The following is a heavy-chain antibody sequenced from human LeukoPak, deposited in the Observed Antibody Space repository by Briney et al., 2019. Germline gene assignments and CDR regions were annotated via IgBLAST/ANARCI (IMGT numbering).Heavy chain of an antibody. CDR2: IYTSGST. V-gene: IGHV4-4*09. Sequence: SETLSLTCTVSGGSISSYYWSWIRQPPGKGPEWIGYIYTSGSTNYNPSLKSRVTISVDTSKNQFSLKLSSVTAADTAVYYCARHPYDSSGYYGESYFDYWGQGTLVTVSS. CDR3: ARHPYDSSGYYGESYFDY. CDR1: GGSISSYY. J-gene: IGHJ4*02. D-gene: IGHD3-22*01.